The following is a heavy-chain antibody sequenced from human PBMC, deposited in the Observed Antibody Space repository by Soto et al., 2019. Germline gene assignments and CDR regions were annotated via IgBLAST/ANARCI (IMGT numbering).Heavy chain of an antibody. Sequence: SETLSLTCSVSGGSVSSGNYFWTWIRQPPGKTLEWIGYVYYSGSANYNPSLKGRATLSVDTSKNQFSLKLSSVTAADTAVYYCERDGGGKNGYVNFWGQGKLVTVSS. V-gene: IGHV4-61*01. J-gene: IGHJ4*02. CDR1: GGSVSSGNYF. CDR3: ERDGGGKNGYVNF. D-gene: IGHD5-12*01. CDR2: VYYSGSA.